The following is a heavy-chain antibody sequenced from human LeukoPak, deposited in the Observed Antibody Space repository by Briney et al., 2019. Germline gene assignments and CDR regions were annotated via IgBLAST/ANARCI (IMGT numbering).Heavy chain of an antibody. V-gene: IGHV4-39*01. Sequence: SETLSLTCTVSGGSISSSPYYWGWIRQPPGKGLEWIGTIYYSGNTYCNPSLESRVTISIDTSKNQFSLKLSSVTAADTAVYYCARQGGIQLWLPGYWGQGTLVTVSS. CDR3: ARQGGIQLWLPGY. J-gene: IGHJ4*02. CDR2: IYYSGNT. D-gene: IGHD5-18*01. CDR1: GGSISSSPYY.